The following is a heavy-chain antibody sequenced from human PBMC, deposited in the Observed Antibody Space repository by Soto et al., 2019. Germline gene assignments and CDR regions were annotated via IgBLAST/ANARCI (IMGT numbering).Heavy chain of an antibody. CDR1: GFAFSNSW. CDR2: INADGSTT. CDR3: ERDRGYAFDM. J-gene: IGHJ3*02. V-gene: IGHV3-74*01. Sequence: EMQLVESGGGLVQPGGSLRLSCAASGFAFSNSWMHWVRQVPGKGLVWVSNINADGSTTSNADSVKGRFIIFRDKSQSTLYVQTNSLRDEDTGVYYCERDRGYAFDMCGQGTMVTVSS.